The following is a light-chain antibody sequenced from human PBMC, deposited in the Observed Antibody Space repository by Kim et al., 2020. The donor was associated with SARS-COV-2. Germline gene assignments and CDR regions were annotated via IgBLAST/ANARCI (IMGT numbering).Light chain of an antibody. J-gene: IGKJ1*01. CDR3: HQYGSSLWT. CDR2: AAS. Sequence: PGDRGTLSCRTSQPVSANYVAWYQQKSGQAPRLLIYAASTRATGVPDRFSGGGSGTDFTLTITTLEPEDFAVYYCHQYGSSLWTFGQGTKVDIK. CDR1: QPVSANY. V-gene: IGKV3-20*01.